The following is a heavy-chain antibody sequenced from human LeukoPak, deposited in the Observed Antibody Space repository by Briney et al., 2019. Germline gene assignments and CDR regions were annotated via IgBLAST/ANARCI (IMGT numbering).Heavy chain of an antibody. CDR3: AKCYGGNSDDAFDI. Sequence: GGSLRLSCAASGITFKNYNMNWVRQAPGKGLEWVAFIGSASSYVFYADSVKGRFTISRDNAKNSLYLQMNSLRAEDTAVYYCAKCYGGNSDDAFDIWGQGTMVTVSS. CDR2: IGSASSYV. D-gene: IGHD4-23*01. J-gene: IGHJ3*02. CDR1: GITFKNYN. V-gene: IGHV3-21*04.